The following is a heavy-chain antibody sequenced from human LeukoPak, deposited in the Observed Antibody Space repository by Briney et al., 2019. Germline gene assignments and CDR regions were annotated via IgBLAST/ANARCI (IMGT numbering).Heavy chain of an antibody. D-gene: IGHD3-10*01. Sequence: PSETLSLTCTVSGGSINTYYWSWIRQPPGKGLEWIGYIYYSGSTNYNPSLKSRVTISVDTSKNQFSLKLSSVTAADTAVYYCARGSYGSGSYDYWGQGTLVTVSS. CDR2: IYYSGST. CDR3: ARGSYGSGSYDY. CDR1: GGSINTYY. J-gene: IGHJ4*02. V-gene: IGHV4-59*01.